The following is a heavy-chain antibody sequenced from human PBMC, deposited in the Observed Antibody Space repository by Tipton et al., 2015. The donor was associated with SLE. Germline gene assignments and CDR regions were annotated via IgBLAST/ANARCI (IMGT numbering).Heavy chain of an antibody. V-gene: IGHV4-39*07. D-gene: IGHD3-22*01. CDR2: IYYSGST. CDR1: GGSISSSSYY. CDR3: ARDARDSSGYPFDY. Sequence: TLSLTCTVSGGSISSSSYYWGWIRQPPGKGLEWIGSIYYSGSTYYNPSLKSRVTISVDTSKNQFSLKLSSVTAADTAVYYCARDARDSSGYPFDYWGQGTLVTVSS. J-gene: IGHJ4*02.